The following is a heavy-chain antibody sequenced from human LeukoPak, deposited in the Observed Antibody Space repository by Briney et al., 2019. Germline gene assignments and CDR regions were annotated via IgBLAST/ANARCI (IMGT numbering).Heavy chain of an antibody. Sequence: PGGSLRLSCAASGFTFSSHSMNWVRQAPGKGLEWVSSISSSSYIYYADSVKGRFTISRDNAKNSLYLQMDSLRAEDTAVYYCARRRAAALFDYWGQGTLVTVSS. CDR3: ARRRAAALFDY. CDR2: ISSSSYI. J-gene: IGHJ4*02. V-gene: IGHV3-21*01. CDR1: GFTFSSHS. D-gene: IGHD6-13*01.